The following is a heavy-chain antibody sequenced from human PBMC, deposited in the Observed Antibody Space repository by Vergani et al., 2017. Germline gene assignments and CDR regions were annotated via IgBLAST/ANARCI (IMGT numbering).Heavy chain of an antibody. V-gene: IGHV3-23*01. CDR3: AKDFMKSSSWYGGCGY. CDR1: GFTFSSYA. Sequence: EVQLLESGGGLVQPGGSLRLSCAASGFTFSSYAMSWVRQAPGKGLEWVSAISGSGGSTYYADSVKGRFTISRDNSKKTLYLQMNSLRAEDTAVYYCAKDFMKSSSWYGGCGYWGQGTLVTVSS. CDR2: ISGSGGST. J-gene: IGHJ4*02. D-gene: IGHD6-13*01.